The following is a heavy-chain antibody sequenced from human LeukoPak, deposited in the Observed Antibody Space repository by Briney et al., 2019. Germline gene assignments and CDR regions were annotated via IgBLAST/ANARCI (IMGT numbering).Heavy chain of an antibody. CDR1: GFTFSSYA. J-gene: IGHJ4*02. V-gene: IGHV3-30*14. D-gene: IGHD2-15*01. CDR2: ISYDGSNK. Sequence: GGSLRLSCAASGFTFSSYAMHWVRQAPGKGLEWVVVISYDGSNKYYADSVKGRFTISRDNSKNTLYLQMNSLRAEDTAVYYYARDGAGWGSLPNDYWGQGTLVTVSS. CDR3: ARDGAGWGSLPNDY.